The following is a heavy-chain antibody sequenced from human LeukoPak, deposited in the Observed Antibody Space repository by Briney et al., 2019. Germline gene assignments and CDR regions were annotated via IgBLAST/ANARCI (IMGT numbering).Heavy chain of an antibody. CDR1: GSIFSDYY. V-gene: IGHV3-11*04. J-gene: IGHJ4*02. CDR2: ISSSGSAI. D-gene: IGHD2-2*01. CDR3: ARERIGGMTVVVPAAIDY. Sequence: PGGSLRLSCAASGSIFSDYYMNWIRQAPGKGLEWVSYISSSGSAIFSADSVKGRFTISRDNAKNSLYLQMNSLRAEDTAVYYCARERIGGMTVVVPAAIDYWGQGTLVTVSS.